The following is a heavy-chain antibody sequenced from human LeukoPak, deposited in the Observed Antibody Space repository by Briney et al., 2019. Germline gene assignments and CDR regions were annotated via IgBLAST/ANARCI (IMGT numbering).Heavy chain of an antibody. J-gene: IGHJ4*02. CDR2: IIPIFGTA. CDR3: AREPWYSGSYLPGGYYFDY. CDR1: GGTFSSYA. V-gene: IGHV1-69*05. Sequence: PAATVTVTCKASGGTFSSYAISWVRQAPGQGLDWMGRIIPIFGTANYAQKFQDRLTITTHESTSTAYMELSRLRSEDTAVYYCAREPWYSGSYLPGGYYFDYWGQGTLVTVSS. D-gene: IGHD1-26*01.